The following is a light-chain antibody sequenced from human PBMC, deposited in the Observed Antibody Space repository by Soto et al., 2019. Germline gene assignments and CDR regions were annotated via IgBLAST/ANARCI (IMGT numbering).Light chain of an antibody. CDR2: GTS. CDR3: QQYGSSLFT. V-gene: IGKV3-20*01. Sequence: EIVLTQSPGTLYLSPGERATLSCRASQSVSSKYLAWYQQKPGQAPRVLIYGTSIRASGVPDRFSGGGAGTDFTRTITRLEPEDVAVYYCQQYGSSLFTFGPGTKVDIK. CDR1: QSVSSKY. J-gene: IGKJ3*01.